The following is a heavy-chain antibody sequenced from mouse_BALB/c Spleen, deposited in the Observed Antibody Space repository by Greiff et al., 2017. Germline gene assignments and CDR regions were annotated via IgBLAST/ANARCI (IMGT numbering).Heavy chain of an antibody. CDR2: ISSGGSYT. D-gene: IGHD2-3*01. CDR3: ARQGGYYYY. J-gene: IGHJ2*01. CDR1: GFTFSSYA. Sequence: EVQVVESGGGLVKPGGSLKLSCAASGFTFSSYAMSWVRQTPEKRLEWVATISSGGSYTYYPDSVKGRFTISRDNAKNTLYLQMSSLRSEDTAMYYCARQGGYYYYWGQGTTLTVSS. V-gene: IGHV5-9-3*01.